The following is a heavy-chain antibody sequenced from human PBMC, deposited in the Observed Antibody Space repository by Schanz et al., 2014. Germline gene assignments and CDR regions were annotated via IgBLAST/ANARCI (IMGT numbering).Heavy chain of an antibody. CDR2: INSNSGDP. D-gene: IGHD6-6*01. V-gene: IGHV7-4-1*02. J-gene: IGHJ5*01. CDR3: AREARCFDS. Sequence: QVQLVQSASELKTPGASVRVSCEASGYSFSDFPINWVRQAPGQGLEWMGWINSNSGDPTYAQGFTGRFVFSLDTSVSTAYLQISSLKAEDTAIYYCAREARCFDSWGQGTLVTVSS. CDR1: GYSFSDFP.